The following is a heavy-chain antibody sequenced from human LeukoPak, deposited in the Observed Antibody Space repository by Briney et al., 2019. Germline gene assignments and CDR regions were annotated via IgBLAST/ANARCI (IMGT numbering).Heavy chain of an antibody. V-gene: IGHV4-34*01. J-gene: IGHJ4*02. CDR1: GGSFSGYY. Sequence: SETLSLTCAVYGGSFSGYYWSWIRQPPGKGLEWIGEINHSGSTNYNPSLKSRVTISVDTSKNQFSLKLSSVTAADTAVYYCASQPITIFGVVMPDYWGQGTLVTVSS. D-gene: IGHD3-3*01. CDR2: INHSGST. CDR3: ASQPITIFGVVMPDY.